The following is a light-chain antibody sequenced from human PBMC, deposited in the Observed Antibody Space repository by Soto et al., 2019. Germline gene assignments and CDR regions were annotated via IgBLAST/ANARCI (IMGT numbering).Light chain of an antibody. CDR2: AAS. CDR1: QSITNY. Sequence: DIQMTQSPSSLSASVGDRVTITCRASQSITNYLSWYQQKPGKAPMVLIYAASSLQSGVPSRFSGRGSGTDFTLTISSLQPEDSATYYCQQSYSTPVTFGQGTRLEIK. J-gene: IGKJ5*01. V-gene: IGKV1-39*01. CDR3: QQSYSTPVT.